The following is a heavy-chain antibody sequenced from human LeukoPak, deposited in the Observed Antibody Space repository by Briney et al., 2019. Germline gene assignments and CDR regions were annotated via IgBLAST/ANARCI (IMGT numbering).Heavy chain of an antibody. V-gene: IGHV4-4*07. Sequence: SETLSLTCTVSGGSISSYYWSWIRQPAGKGLEWIGRIYTSGSTNYNPSLKSRVTISVDTSKNQFSLKLSSVTAADTAVYYCARHPPSILGAAKRAFDYWGLGTLVTVSS. J-gene: IGHJ4*02. D-gene: IGHD1-26*01. CDR2: IYTSGST. CDR3: ARHPPSILGAAKRAFDY. CDR1: GGSISSYY.